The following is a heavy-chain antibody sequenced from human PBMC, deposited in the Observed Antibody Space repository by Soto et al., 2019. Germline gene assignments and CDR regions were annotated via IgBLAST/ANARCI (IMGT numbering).Heavy chain of an antibody. CDR3: VRVTSPGAFVDY. Sequence: ASVKVSCKASGYTFTSYYMHWVRQAPGQGLEWMGIINPSGGSTSYAQKFQGRVTMTRDTSTSTVYMELSSLRSEDTAVYYCVRVTSPGAFVDYWGQGTLVTVSS. CDR1: GYTFTSYY. J-gene: IGHJ4*02. CDR2: INPSGGST. D-gene: IGHD2-15*01. V-gene: IGHV1-46*01.